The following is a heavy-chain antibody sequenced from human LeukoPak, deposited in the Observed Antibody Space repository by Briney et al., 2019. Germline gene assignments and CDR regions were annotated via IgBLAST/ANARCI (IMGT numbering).Heavy chain of an antibody. V-gene: IGHV3-66*01. D-gene: IGHD3-10*01. J-gene: IGHJ6*02. Sequence: GGSLRLSCAASGFIVSNNYMNWVRQAPGKGLEWVSVIYSGDSTNYADSVKGRFTISRDNSKNTLYLQMNSLRAEDTAVYYCARDVWFSYGMDVWGQGTTVTVSS. CDR1: GFIVSNNY. CDR2: IYSGDST. CDR3: ARDVWFSYGMDV.